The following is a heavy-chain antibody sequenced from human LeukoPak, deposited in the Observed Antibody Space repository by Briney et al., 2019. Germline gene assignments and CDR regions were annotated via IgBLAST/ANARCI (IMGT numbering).Heavy chain of an antibody. J-gene: IGHJ4*02. D-gene: IGHD3/OR15-3a*01. Sequence: ASVKVSCKASGYTFTTYNINWVRQAPGQGLEWMGWISGYNGNTNYAQKLQGRVTTTTDTSTSTAYMELRSLRSDDTAVYYCAGGPWTSFDYWGQGTLVTVSS. CDR1: GYTFTTYN. CDR3: AGGPWTSFDY. V-gene: IGHV1-18*01. CDR2: ISGYNGNT.